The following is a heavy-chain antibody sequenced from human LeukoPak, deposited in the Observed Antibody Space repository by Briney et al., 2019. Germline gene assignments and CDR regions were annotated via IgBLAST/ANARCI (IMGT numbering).Heavy chain of an antibody. J-gene: IGHJ4*02. D-gene: IGHD3-9*01. Sequence: GGSLRLSCAASGFTFSSYAMSWVRQAPGKGLEWVSAISGSGGSTYYADSVKGRFTVSRDNSKNTLYLQMNSLRAEDAAVYFCAKEPHMLIGYYTDYFDYWGQGTLVTVSS. V-gene: IGHV3-23*01. CDR3: AKEPHMLIGYYTDYFDY. CDR2: ISGSGGST. CDR1: GFTFSSYA.